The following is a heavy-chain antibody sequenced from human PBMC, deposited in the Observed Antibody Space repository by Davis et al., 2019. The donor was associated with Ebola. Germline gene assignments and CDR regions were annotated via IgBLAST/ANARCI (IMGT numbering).Heavy chain of an antibody. CDR2: ISGSGATT. J-gene: IGHJ4*02. CDR1: GFTFSSYS. D-gene: IGHD2-15*01. Sequence: GGSLRLSCAASGFTFSSYSMNWVRQAPGKGLEWVSGISGSGATTYYADSVKGRFTISRDNSKNTLYLQMNSLRAEDTAVYYCAIPDCSGANCYSVYIKNWGQGTLVTVSS. CDR3: AIPDCSGANCYSVYIKN. V-gene: IGHV3-23*01.